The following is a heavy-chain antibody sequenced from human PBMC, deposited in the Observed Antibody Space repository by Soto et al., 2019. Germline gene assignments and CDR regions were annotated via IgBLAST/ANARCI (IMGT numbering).Heavy chain of an antibody. J-gene: IGHJ4*02. V-gene: IGHV3-23*01. CDR2: IGASDGTT. CDR1: GFTFSSYA. CDR3: AKGGWRTHLQY. D-gene: IGHD1-1*01. Sequence: EVQLLESGVGLVQPGGSLRLSCAASGFTFSSYAMSWVRQAPGKGLEWLSTIGASDGTTDYADSVKGRFTISRDNSKNTLYLQMNSLRAEDTAVYYCAKGGWRTHLQYWGQGTLVTVSS.